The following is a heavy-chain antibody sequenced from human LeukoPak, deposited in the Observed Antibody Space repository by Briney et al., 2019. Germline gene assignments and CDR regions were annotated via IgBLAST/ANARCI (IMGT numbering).Heavy chain of an antibody. Sequence: GGSLRLSCAASGFISGFTFDDYGMTWVRQVPGKGLEWVSGISRDGGRTGYADSVQGRFTISRDNSRNSLHLQMNSLRVKDTAFYYCVKDSNYDFWSGYYKGFDNWGQGTLVTVSS. J-gene: IGHJ4*02. CDR2: ISRDGGRT. CDR3: VKDSNYDFWSGYYKGFDN. CDR1: GFISGFTFDDYG. D-gene: IGHD3-3*01. V-gene: IGHV3-20*04.